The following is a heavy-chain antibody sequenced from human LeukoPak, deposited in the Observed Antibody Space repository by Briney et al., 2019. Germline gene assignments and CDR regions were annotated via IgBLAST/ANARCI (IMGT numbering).Heavy chain of an antibody. V-gene: IGHV1-2*02. D-gene: IGHD3-10*01. Sequence: GASVKVSCKTSGYSFIDYYIHWVRQAPGQGLEWMGWINSNSADTNYAQNFQGRVTMTRDTSISTAYMELSRLRSDDTAVYYCARGRVHYWGQGTLVTVSS. J-gene: IGHJ4*02. CDR1: GYSFIDYY. CDR2: INSNSADT. CDR3: ARGRVHY.